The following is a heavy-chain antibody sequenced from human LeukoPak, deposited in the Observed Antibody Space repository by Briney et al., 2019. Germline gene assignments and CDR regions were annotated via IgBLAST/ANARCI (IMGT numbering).Heavy chain of an antibody. CDR2: ISYSGSI. Sequence: SETLSLTCNVSGASISSYYWSWIRQPPGKGLEWIGYISYSGSIDYNPSLKGRVTMSVDTPKSQFSLNLSSVTAADTAVYYCARLHYYYDSSGYYLYYFDYWGQGTLVTVSS. CDR3: ARLHYYYDSSGYYLYYFDY. CDR1: GASISSYY. J-gene: IGHJ4*02. D-gene: IGHD3-22*01. V-gene: IGHV4-59*08.